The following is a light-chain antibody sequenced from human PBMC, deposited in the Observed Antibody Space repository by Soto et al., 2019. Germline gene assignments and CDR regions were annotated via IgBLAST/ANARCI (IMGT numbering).Light chain of an antibody. CDR3: SLYTSSNISVI. J-gene: IGLJ2*01. V-gene: IGLV2-18*01. Sequence: QSALTQPPSVSGSPGQSVTISCAGTSSDVGNYDRVSWYQQPPGTAPKLLIYGVSHRPSGVPDRFSGSKSGTTASLTISGLQAEDEADYYCSLYTSSNISVIFGGGTKLTVL. CDR1: SSDVGNYDR. CDR2: GVS.